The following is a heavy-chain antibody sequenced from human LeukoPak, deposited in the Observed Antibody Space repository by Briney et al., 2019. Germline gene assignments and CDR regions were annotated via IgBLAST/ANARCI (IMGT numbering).Heavy chain of an antibody. D-gene: IGHD3-22*01. CDR2: ISYDGSNK. CDR1: GFTFSGYA. CDR3: ARDPWYDSSGYCDY. Sequence: GGSLRLSCAASGFTFSGYAMHWVRQAPGKGLEWVAVISYDGSNKYYADSVKGRFTISRDNSKNTLYLQMNSLRAEDTAVYYCARDPWYDSSGYCDYWGQGTLVTVSS. V-gene: IGHV3-30-3*01. J-gene: IGHJ4*02.